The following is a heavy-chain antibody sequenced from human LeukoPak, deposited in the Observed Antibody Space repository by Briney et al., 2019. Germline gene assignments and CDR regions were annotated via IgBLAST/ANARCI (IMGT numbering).Heavy chain of an antibody. J-gene: IGHJ4*02. CDR3: AKDYGYYDSSGYYYAFDY. CDR2: ISGSGGST. D-gene: IGHD3-22*01. Sequence: PGGSLTLSCAGSGFTFSRYGIHWVRQAPGKGLEWVSAISGSGGSTYYADSVKGRFTISRDNSKNTLYLQMNSLRAEDTAVYYCAKDYGYYDSSGYYYAFDYWGQGTLVTVSS. CDR1: GFTFSRYG. V-gene: IGHV3-23*01.